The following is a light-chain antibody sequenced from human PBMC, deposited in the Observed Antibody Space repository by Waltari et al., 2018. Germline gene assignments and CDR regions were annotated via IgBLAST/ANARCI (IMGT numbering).Light chain of an antibody. CDR2: LGS. V-gene: IGKV2-28*01. CDR3: MQALQTPGT. J-gene: IGKJ5*01. Sequence: DIVMTQSPLSLPVTPGEPASISCRSSQSLLHTNGYNYLDWYLQRPGQSPQLRFYLGSNRASGVPDRFSVSGSGTDFTLKISRVEAEDVGVFYCMQALQTPGTFGQGTRLEIK. CDR1: QSLLHTNGYNY.